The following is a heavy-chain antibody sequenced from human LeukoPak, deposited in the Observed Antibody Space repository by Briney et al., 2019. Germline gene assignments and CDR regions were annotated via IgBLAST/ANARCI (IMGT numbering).Heavy chain of an antibody. CDR3: ARELIDCSSTSCFYYDFWSGYWSNDYYSDY. Sequence: ASVKVSCKASGYTFTGYYMHWVRQAPGQGLEWMGWINPNSGGTNYAQKFQGRVTMTRDTSISTAYMELSRLRSDDTAVYYCARELIDCSSTSCFYYDFWSGYWSNDYYSDYWGQGTLVTVSS. V-gene: IGHV1-2*02. J-gene: IGHJ4*02. D-gene: IGHD3-3*01. CDR2: INPNSGGT. CDR1: GYTFTGYY.